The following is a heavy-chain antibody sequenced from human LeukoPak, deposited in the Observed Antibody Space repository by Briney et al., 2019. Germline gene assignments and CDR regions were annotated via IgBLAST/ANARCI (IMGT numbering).Heavy chain of an antibody. CDR2: INTGETT. D-gene: IGHD4-17*01. Sequence: GGSLRLSCAASGFNVGTYAMSWVRQAPGRGLEWVSCINTGETTFYADSVKGRFTISRDNSKNTLYLQMNSLRAEDTAVYYCAKTNQPDDYGDYGLYYFDYWGQGTLVTVSS. CDR3: AKTNQPDDYGDYGLYYFDY. V-gene: IGHV3-23*01. CDR1: GFNVGTYA. J-gene: IGHJ4*02.